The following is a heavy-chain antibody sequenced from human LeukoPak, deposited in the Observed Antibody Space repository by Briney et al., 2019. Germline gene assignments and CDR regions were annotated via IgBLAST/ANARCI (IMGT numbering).Heavy chain of an antibody. V-gene: IGHV3-7*01. Sequence: GGSLRLSCAASGFTFSSYWMSWVRQAPGKGLEWVANIKQDGSEKYYVDSVKGRFTISRDNAKNSLYLQMNSLRAEDTAVYYCARDQYGYSYGYDYFDYWGQGTLVTVSS. CDR2: IKQDGSEK. D-gene: IGHD5-18*01. CDR3: ARDQYGYSYGYDYFDY. J-gene: IGHJ4*02. CDR1: GFTFSSYW.